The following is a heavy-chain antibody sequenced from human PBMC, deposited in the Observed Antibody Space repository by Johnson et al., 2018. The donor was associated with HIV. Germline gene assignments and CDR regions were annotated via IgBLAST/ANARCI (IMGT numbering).Heavy chain of an antibody. Sequence: VQLVESGGGLVQPGRSLRLSCAASEFAVSSNEMDWVRQAPGKGLEWVSFVSGDSTYYADSRTGRFTVSSDSSKNTLHLQIYSLSTEDTAVYYCAKRGDLYDSTASFDAFEVWGQGTMVTVSS. V-gene: IGHV3-38-3*01. CDR1: EFAVSSNE. CDR2: VSGDST. D-gene: IGHD5/OR15-5a*01. CDR3: AKRGDLYDSTASFDAFEV. J-gene: IGHJ3*01.